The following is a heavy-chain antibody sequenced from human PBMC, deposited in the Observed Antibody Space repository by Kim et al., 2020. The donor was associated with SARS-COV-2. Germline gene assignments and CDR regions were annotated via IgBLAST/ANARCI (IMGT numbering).Heavy chain of an antibody. V-gene: IGHV3-9*01. J-gene: IGHJ4*02. D-gene: IGHD3-10*01. Sequence: SVKGRFTICRDNAKNSLYLQMNSLRVEDTAFYYCAKARVAGSGSFYGSIDYWGQGVLVTVSS. CDR3: AKARVAGSGSFYGSIDY.